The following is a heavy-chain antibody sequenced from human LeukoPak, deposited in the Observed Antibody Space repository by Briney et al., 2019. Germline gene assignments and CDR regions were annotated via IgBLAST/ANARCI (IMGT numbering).Heavy chain of an antibody. J-gene: IGHJ5*02. Sequence: GGSLRLSCAASGFTFSSYAMSWVRQAPGKGLEWVSAISGSGGSTYYADSVKGRFTISRDNSKNTLYLQMNSLRAEDTAVYYCAKDGYIVAREYSWFDPWGQGTLVTVSS. D-gene: IGHD5-12*01. V-gene: IGHV3-23*01. CDR1: GFTFSSYA. CDR3: AKDGYIVAREYSWFDP. CDR2: ISGSGGST.